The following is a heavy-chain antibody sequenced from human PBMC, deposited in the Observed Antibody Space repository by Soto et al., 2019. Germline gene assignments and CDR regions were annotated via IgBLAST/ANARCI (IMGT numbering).Heavy chain of an antibody. J-gene: IGHJ6*02. CDR1: GYTFTSYY. V-gene: IGHV1-46*01. CDR2: INPSGGST. CDR3: ARDRITIFGVVNPYYYGMDV. Sequence: GASVKVSCKASGYTFTSYYMHWVRQAPGQGLEWMGIINPSGGSTSYAQKFQGRVTMTRDTSTSTVYMELSSLRSEDTAVYYCARDRITIFGVVNPYYYGMDVWGQGITVTVSS. D-gene: IGHD3-3*01.